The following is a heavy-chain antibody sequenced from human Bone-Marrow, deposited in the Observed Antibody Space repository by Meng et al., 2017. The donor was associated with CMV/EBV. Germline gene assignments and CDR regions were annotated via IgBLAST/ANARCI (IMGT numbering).Heavy chain of an antibody. Sequence: ESLKISCTVSGGSINSYYWRWIRQPAGKGLEWIGRNYSSGSTNYKSSLKSRVTMSVDTSKKQFSLKLSSVTAADTAVYYCAREISGVEGRWFDPWGQGTLVTVSS. V-gene: IGHV4-4*07. CDR3: AREISGVEGRWFDP. J-gene: IGHJ5*02. CDR1: GGSINSYY. CDR2: NYSSGST. D-gene: IGHD3-10*01.